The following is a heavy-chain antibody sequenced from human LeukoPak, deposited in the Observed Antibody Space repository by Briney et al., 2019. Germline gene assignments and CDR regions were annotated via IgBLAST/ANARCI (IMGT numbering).Heavy chain of an antibody. V-gene: IGHV1-18*01. CDR2: ISAYNGNT. CDR3: ARDHDYDILTGYYTDY. D-gene: IGHD3-9*01. CDR1: GYTFTSYG. Sequence: ASVTVSCKASGYTFTSYGISWVRQAPGQGLEWMGWISAYNGNTNYAQKLQGRVTMTTDTSTSTAYMELRSLRSDDTAVYYCARDHDYDILTGYYTDYWGQGALGTVSS. J-gene: IGHJ4*02.